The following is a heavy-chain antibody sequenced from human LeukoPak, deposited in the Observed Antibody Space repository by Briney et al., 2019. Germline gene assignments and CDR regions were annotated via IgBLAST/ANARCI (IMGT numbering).Heavy chain of an antibody. D-gene: IGHD2-2*01. J-gene: IGHJ5*02. CDR3: AKDRIPAAIVVGWFDP. Sequence: SGGSLRLSCAASGFTFSSYDMSWVRQAPGKGLEWVSAISGSGGSTYYADSVKGRFTISRDNSKNTLYLQMNSLRAEDTAVYYCAKDRIPAAIVVGWFDPWGQGTLVTVSS. CDR2: ISGSGGST. V-gene: IGHV3-23*01. CDR1: GFTFSSYD.